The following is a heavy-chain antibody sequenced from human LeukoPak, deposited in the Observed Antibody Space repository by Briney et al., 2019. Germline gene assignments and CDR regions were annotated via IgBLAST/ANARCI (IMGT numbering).Heavy chain of an antibody. J-gene: IGHJ5*02. CDR2: IYYSGST. CDR3: ARTPAAGHSNWFDP. V-gene: IGHV4-39*07. D-gene: IGHD6-13*01. CDR1: GGSISSSYYY. Sequence: PSETLSLTCTVSGGSISSSYYYWGWIRQPPGKGLEWIGSIYYSGSTYYNPSLKSRVTISVDTSKNQFSLKLSSVTAVDTAVYYCARTPAAGHSNWFDPWGQGTLVTVSS.